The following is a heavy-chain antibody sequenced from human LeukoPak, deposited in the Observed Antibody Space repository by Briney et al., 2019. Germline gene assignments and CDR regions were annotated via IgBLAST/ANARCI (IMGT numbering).Heavy chain of an antibody. CDR1: GSSISSSSYY. Sequence: SETLSLTCTVSGSSISSSSYYWGWIRQPPGKGLEWIGSIYYSGSTYYNPSLKSRVTISVDTSKNQFSLKLSSVTAADTAVYYCASLWSGYYYYFDYWGQGTLVTVSS. CDR3: ASLWSGYYYYFDY. V-gene: IGHV4-39*01. J-gene: IGHJ4*02. D-gene: IGHD3-3*01. CDR2: IYYSGST.